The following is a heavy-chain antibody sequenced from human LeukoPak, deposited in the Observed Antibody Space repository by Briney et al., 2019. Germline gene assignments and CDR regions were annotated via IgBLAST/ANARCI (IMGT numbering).Heavy chain of an antibody. J-gene: IGHJ5*02. CDR2: IYYSGST. D-gene: IGHD1-26*01. CDR1: GGSISSYY. V-gene: IGHV4-59*01. Sequence: SETLSLTRTVSGGSISSYYWSWIRQPPGKGLEWIGFIYYSGSTNYNPSLKTRVTISVDTSKNQFSLKLSSVTAADTAVYYCATYSGSYGAFDPWGQGTLVTVSS. CDR3: ATYSGSYGAFDP.